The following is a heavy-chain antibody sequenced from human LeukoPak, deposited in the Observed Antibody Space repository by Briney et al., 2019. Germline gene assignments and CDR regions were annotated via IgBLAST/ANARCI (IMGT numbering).Heavy chain of an antibody. J-gene: IGHJ5*02. Sequence: GGSLRLSCAASGFTFSSYAMPWVRQAPGKGLEWVAVISYDGSNKYYADSVKGRFTISRDNSKNTLYLQMNSLRAEDTAVYYCARQYSSSWYVSWFDPWGQGTLVTVSS. CDR3: ARQYSSSWYVSWFDP. CDR2: ISYDGSNK. CDR1: GFTFSSYA. V-gene: IGHV3-30*04. D-gene: IGHD6-13*01.